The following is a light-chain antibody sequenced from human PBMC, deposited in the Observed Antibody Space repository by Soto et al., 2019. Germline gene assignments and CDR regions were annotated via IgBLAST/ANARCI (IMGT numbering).Light chain of an antibody. Sequence: EIVLTQSPATLSLSPGERATLSCRASQSVSSKLVWYQQKPGQAPRLLIYDASNRATGIPARFSGSGSETDFTLTISSLEPEDFAVYYCQQRSNWPRTFGQGTKLEIK. J-gene: IGKJ2*02. V-gene: IGKV3-11*01. CDR1: QSVSSK. CDR3: QQRSNWPRT. CDR2: DAS.